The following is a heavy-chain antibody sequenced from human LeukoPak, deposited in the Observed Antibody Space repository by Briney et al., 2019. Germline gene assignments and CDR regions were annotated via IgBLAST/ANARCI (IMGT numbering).Heavy chain of an antibody. D-gene: IGHD6-19*01. CDR2: ISYDGSNK. CDR3: ASSVAGTPRE. Sequence: GGSLRLSCAASGFTFSSYAMHWVRQAPGKGLEWVAVISYDGSNKYYADSVKGRFTISRDNAKNSLYLQMNSLRAEDTAVYYCASSVAGTPREWGQGTLVTVSA. V-gene: IGHV3-30-3*01. CDR1: GFTFSSYA. J-gene: IGHJ4*02.